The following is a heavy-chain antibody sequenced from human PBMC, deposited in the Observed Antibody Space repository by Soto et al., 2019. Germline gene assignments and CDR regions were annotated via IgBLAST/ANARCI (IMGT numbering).Heavy chain of an antibody. CDR3: ARVPSSSGRAHFDY. CDR1: GLTFSSYA. J-gene: IGHJ4*02. V-gene: IGHV3-23*01. D-gene: IGHD2-15*01. Sequence: GGSLRLSCAASGLTFSSYAMSRVRQALGKGLEWVSAISGSGGSTYYADSVKGRFTISRDNSRNTLFLQMNSLRAEDTAVYYCARVPSSSGRAHFDYWGQGTLVTVSS. CDR2: ISGSGGST.